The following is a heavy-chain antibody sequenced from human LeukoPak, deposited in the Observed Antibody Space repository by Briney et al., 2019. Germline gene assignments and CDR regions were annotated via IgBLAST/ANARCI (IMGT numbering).Heavy chain of an antibody. CDR3: VSTAYNDFWSGRPGYFDY. J-gene: IGHJ4*02. D-gene: IGHD3-3*01. CDR1: GGSISSYY. CDR2: IYYSGST. Sequence: PSETLSLTCTVSGGSISSYYWSWIRQPPGKGLEWIGYIYYSGSTNYNPSLKSRVTISVDTSKNQFSLKLSSVTAADTAVYYCVSTAYNDFWSGRPGYFDYWGQGALVTVSS. V-gene: IGHV4-59*12.